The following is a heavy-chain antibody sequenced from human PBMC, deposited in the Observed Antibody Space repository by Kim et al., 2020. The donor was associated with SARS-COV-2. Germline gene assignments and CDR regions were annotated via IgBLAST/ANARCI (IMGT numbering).Heavy chain of an antibody. CDR3: ARDVGVPAARNYYYYGMDV. D-gene: IGHD2-2*01. CDR1: GFTFSSYW. Sequence: GGSLRLSCAASGFTFSSYWMSWVRQAPGKGLEWVANIKQDGSEKYYVDSVKGRFTISRDNAKNSLYLQMNSLRAEDTAVYYCARDVGVPAARNYYYYGMDVWGQGTTVTVSS. V-gene: IGHV3-7*03. CDR2: IKQDGSEK. J-gene: IGHJ6*02.